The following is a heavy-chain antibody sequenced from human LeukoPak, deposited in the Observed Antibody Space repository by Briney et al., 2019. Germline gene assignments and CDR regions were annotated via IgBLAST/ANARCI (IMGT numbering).Heavy chain of an antibody. CDR3: AREEEGDYSDYFDY. J-gene: IGHJ4*02. V-gene: IGHV4-4*07. D-gene: IGHD2-15*01. CDR2: IQTSGST. CDR1: GGSISSYY. Sequence: SETLSLTCTVSGGSISSYYWSWIRQPPGKGLEWIGRIQTSGSTNYNPSLRSRVTMSVDTSKNQFSLKLSSVTAADTAVYYCAREEEGDYSDYFDYWGQGTLVTVSS.